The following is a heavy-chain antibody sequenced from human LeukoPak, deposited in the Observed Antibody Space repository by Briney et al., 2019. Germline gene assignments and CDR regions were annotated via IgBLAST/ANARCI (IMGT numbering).Heavy chain of an antibody. V-gene: IGHV3-21*01. Sequence: GGSLRLSCAASGFTFSSYSMNWVRQAPGKGLEWVSSISSSSSYIYYADSVKGRFTISRDNAKNSLSLEMNSLRAEDTAVYYCAKNDFLSGYYTGFGGGGDDYYYYGMDVWGQGTTVTVSS. CDR1: GFTFSSYS. D-gene: IGHD3-3*01. CDR3: AKNDFLSGYYTGFGGGGDDYYYYGMDV. J-gene: IGHJ6*02. CDR2: ISSSSSYI.